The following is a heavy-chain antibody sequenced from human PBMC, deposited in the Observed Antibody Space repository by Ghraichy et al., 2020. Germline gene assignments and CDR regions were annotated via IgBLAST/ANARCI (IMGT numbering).Heavy chain of an antibody. CDR3: ARDPLHDASGYYLDL. V-gene: IGHV1-69*13. Sequence: SVKVSCKASGGTFSNFDISWVRQAPGQGLEWMGGINPLFGTIYYAQKFQGRVTFSADESTTTVYMELSSLKSEDTAVYYCARDPLHDASGYYLDLWGQGTLVTVSS. CDR1: GGTFSNFD. J-gene: IGHJ4*02. CDR2: INPLFGTI. D-gene: IGHD3-3*01.